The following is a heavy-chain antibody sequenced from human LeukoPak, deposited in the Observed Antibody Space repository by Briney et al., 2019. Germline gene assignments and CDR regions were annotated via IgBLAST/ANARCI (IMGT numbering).Heavy chain of an antibody. V-gene: IGHV1-24*01. CDR3: ATGLMVRGVISSFDY. CDR2: FDPEDGET. J-gene: IGHJ4*02. D-gene: IGHD3-10*01. Sequence: ASVKVSCKVSGYTLTELSMHWVRQAPGKGLEWMGGFDPEDGETIYAQKFQGRVTMTEDTSTDTAYMELSSLRSEDTAVYYCATGLMVRGVISSFDYWGQGTLVTVSS. CDR1: GYTLTELS.